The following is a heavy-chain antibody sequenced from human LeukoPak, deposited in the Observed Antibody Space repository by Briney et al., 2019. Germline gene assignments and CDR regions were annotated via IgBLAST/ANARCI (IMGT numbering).Heavy chain of an antibody. CDR2: IYHSGST. Sequence: PSETLSLTCAVSGYSISSGYYWGWIRQPPGKWLEWIGSIYHSGSTYYNPSLKSRVTISVDTSKNQFSLKLSSVTAADTAVYYCARRPRGSSAGAFDIWGQGTMVTVSS. J-gene: IGHJ3*02. V-gene: IGHV4-38-2*01. CDR1: GYSISSGYY. D-gene: IGHD6-6*01. CDR3: ARRPRGSSAGAFDI.